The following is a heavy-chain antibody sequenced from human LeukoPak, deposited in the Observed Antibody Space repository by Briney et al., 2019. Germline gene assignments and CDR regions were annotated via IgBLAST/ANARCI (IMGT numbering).Heavy chain of an antibody. CDR1: GFTFSSYA. J-gene: IGHJ4*02. D-gene: IGHD6-13*01. Sequence: GGSLRLSCAASGFTFSSYAMSWVRQAPGKGLEWVSAISGSGGSTYYADSVKGRFTISRDNSKDTLYLQMNSLRAEDTAVYYCAKGGSSSSWFPFDYWGQGTLVTVSS. CDR2: ISGSGGST. CDR3: AKGGSSSSWFPFDY. V-gene: IGHV3-23*01.